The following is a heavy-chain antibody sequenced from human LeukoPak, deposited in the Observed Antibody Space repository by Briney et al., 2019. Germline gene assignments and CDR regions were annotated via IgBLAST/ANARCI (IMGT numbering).Heavy chain of an antibody. CDR2: INPSGGST. V-gene: IGHV1-46*01. D-gene: IGHD3-10*01. J-gene: IGHJ6*03. CDR3: ARGPNYYGSGSSLYYYYYMDV. Sequence: GASVKVSCKASGYTFTSYYMHWVRQAPGQGLEWMGIINPSGGSTSYAQKFQGRVTMTRDTSTSTVYMELSSLRSEDTAVYYCARGPNYYGSGSSLYYYYYMDVWGKGTTVTISS. CDR1: GYTFTSYY.